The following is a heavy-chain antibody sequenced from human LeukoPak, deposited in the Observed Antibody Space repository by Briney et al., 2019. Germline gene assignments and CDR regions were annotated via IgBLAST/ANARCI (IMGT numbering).Heavy chain of an antibody. Sequence: GGSLRLSCAASGFTFSSYAMSWVRQPPGKGLEWVSAISGSGGSTYYADSVKGRFAISRDNSKNTLYLQMNSLRAEDTAIYYCAKDYGGNAGYFDYWGQGTLVTVSS. CDR3: AKDYGGNAGYFDY. CDR2: ISGSGGST. CDR1: GFTFSSYA. V-gene: IGHV3-23*01. J-gene: IGHJ4*02. D-gene: IGHD4-23*01.